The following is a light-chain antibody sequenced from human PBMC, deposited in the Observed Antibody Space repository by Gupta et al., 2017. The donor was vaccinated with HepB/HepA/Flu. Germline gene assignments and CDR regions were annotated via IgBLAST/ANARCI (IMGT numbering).Light chain of an antibody. CDR1: QTILNRSNNENH. Sequence: DIVMNQSPDSLAVSLGERATINCKSSQTILNRSNNENHLAWYQQKAGQPPKLLIYWASTRESGVPDRFSGSGPGTDFTLTISSLQAEDVALYYCQQYYSSPNTFGQGTRLEIK. CDR2: WAS. J-gene: IGKJ5*01. CDR3: QQYYSSPNT. V-gene: IGKV4-1*01.